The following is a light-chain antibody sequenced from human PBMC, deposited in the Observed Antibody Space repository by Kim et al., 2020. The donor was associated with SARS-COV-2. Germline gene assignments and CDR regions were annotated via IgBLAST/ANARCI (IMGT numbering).Light chain of an antibody. Sequence: GQSVTISGTGTSSDVGGNNYVSWYQQHPGKAPKFMIYEVSKRPSGVPDRFSGSKSGNTASLTVSGLQAEDEADYYCSSYAGSNNWVFGGGTKLTVL. V-gene: IGLV2-8*01. CDR2: EVS. CDR1: SSDVGGNNY. J-gene: IGLJ3*02. CDR3: SSYAGSNNWV.